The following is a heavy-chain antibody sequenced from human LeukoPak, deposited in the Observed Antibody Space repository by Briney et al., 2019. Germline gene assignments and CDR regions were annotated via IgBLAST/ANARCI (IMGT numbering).Heavy chain of an antibody. CDR3: ARDGRDWIRYDFWSGPTPPDAFDI. Sequence: ASVKVSCKASGYTFTSYYMHWVRQAPRQGLEWMGIINRSGGSTSYAQKFQGRVTVTRDTSTSTVYMELSSLRSEDTAVYYCARDGRDWIRYDFWSGPTPPDAFDIWGQGTMVTVSS. CDR1: GYTFTSYY. J-gene: IGHJ3*02. D-gene: IGHD3-3*01. CDR2: INRSGGST. V-gene: IGHV1-46*01.